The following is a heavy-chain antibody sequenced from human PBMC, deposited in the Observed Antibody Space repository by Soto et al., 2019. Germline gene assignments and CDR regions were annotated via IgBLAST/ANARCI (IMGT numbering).Heavy chain of an antibody. CDR3: ARETYYYDSSGYPLSNAFDN. Sequence: ASVKVSCKASGYTFTSYGISWVQQAPGQGLEWMGWISAYNGNTNYAQKLQGRVTMTTDTSTSTAYTELRSLRSDDTAVYYCARETYYYDSSGYPLSNAFDNWGQGTMVTVSS. CDR2: ISAYNGNT. J-gene: IGHJ3*02. CDR1: GYTFTSYG. V-gene: IGHV1-18*04. D-gene: IGHD3-22*01.